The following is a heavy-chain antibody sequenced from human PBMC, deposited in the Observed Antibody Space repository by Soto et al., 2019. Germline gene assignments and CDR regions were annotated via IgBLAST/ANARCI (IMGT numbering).Heavy chain of an antibody. CDR2: VSHDGRNT. D-gene: IGHD6-19*01. J-gene: IGHJ4*02. CDR1: GFTFSDYA. CDR3: EKGGRQWLVTSDFNY. Sequence: VQLVESGGGVVQPGRSLRLSCAASGFTFSDYAMHWVRQAPGKGLEWVAVVSHDGRNTHYADSVKGRFTISRDRSKNTVSLERTSLRAEDTAVYYCEKGGRQWLVTSDFNYWGQGALVTVSS. V-gene: IGHV3-30*18.